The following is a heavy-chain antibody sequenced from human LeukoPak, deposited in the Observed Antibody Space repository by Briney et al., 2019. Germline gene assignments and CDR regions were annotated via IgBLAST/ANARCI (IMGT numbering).Heavy chain of an antibody. CDR3: ARLLGGATMRRAFDP. J-gene: IGHJ5*02. V-gene: IGHV4-39*07. D-gene: IGHD5-12*01. CDR1: GGSISSSNYY. Sequence: SETLSLTCTVSGGSISSSNYYWLWLRQPPGKGLEWIGSIYYTGITYYNLSLKSRVTISVDTSKYQCSLRLSSVTAADTAVYYCARLLGGATMRRAFDPWGQGTLVTVSS. CDR2: IYYTGIT.